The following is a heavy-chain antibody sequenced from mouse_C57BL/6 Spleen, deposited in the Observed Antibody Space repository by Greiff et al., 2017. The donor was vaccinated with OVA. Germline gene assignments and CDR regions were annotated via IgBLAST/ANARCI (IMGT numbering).Heavy chain of an antibody. V-gene: IGHV1-80*01. CDR1: GYAFSSYW. CDR2: IYPGDGDT. CDR3: ARSDSKEAMDY. Sequence: QVQLQQSGAELVKPGASVKISCKASGYAFSSYWMNWVKQRPGKGLEWIGQIYPGDGDTNYNGKFKGKATLTADKSSSTADMQLSSLTSEDSAVYFCARSDSKEAMDYWGQGTSVTVSS. D-gene: IGHD2-5*01. J-gene: IGHJ4*01.